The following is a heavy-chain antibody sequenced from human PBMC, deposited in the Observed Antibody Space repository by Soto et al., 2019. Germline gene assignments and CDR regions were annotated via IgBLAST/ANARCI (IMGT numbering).Heavy chain of an antibody. D-gene: IGHD3-3*01. CDR3: ARAIQSYDFWSGYYSTFDY. CDR1: GYTFTSYY. CDR2: INPSGGNT. J-gene: IGHJ4*02. Sequence: ASVKVSCKASGYTFTSYYMHWVRQSPEQGLEWMGIINPSGGNTNYAQKLQGRVTMTTDTSTSTAYMELRGLRSDDTAVYYCARAIQSYDFWSGYYSTFDYWGQGTLVTVSS. V-gene: IGHV1-46*01.